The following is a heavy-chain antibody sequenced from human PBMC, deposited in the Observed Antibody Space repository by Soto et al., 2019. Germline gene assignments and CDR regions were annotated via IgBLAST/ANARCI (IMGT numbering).Heavy chain of an antibody. CDR2: ISGSGGST. CDR1: GFTFSSYA. CDR3: AKDLFYSNYLSYYYYGMDV. D-gene: IGHD4-4*01. J-gene: IGHJ6*02. Sequence: GSLRLSCAASGFTFSSYAMSWVRQAPGKGLEWVSAISGSGGSTYYADSVKGRFTISRDNSKNTLYLQMNSLRAEDTAVYYCAKDLFYSNYLSYYYYGMDVWGQGTTVTVS. V-gene: IGHV3-23*01.